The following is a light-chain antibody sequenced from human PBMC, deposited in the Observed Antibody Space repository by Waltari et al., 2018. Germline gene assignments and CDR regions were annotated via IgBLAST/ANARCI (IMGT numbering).Light chain of an antibody. Sequence: IVLTQSPGTLSLSPGERATLSCRASQSVGRTLAWYQQKPGQAPRLLIYGASIRATGIPDRFSGGGSGTDFSRGINRLEPEDXXVYYCQHYVSLPATFGQGTKVEIK. V-gene: IGKV3-20*01. CDR3: QHYVSLPAT. CDR2: GAS. CDR1: QSVGRT. J-gene: IGKJ1*01.